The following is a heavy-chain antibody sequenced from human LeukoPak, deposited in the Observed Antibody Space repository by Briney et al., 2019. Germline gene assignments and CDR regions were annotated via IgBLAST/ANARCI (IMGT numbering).Heavy chain of an antibody. Sequence: SETLSLTCAVSGYSISSGYYWGWSRQPPRKGLEWIRSIYHSGSTYYNPSLKGRVTISVDAAKKQLSLKLSSVTAADTAVYYCARMTEYSSSADAFDIRGQGTMVTVSS. CDR1: GYSISSGYY. V-gene: IGHV4-38-2*01. CDR3: ARMTEYSSSADAFDI. CDR2: IYHSGST. J-gene: IGHJ3*02. D-gene: IGHD6-6*01.